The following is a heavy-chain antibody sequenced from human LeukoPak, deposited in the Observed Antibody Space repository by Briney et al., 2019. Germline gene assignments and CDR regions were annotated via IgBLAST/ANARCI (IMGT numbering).Heavy chain of an antibody. J-gene: IGHJ4*02. Sequence: GGALQISCNDSGFNFTSYWIGWVRQMPRKGLEWMGIIYPGDSDTRYSPSFQGQVTISADKSINTAYLQWSSLKASDTAIYYCARRGEAMDPFDYWGQGALVTVSS. D-gene: IGHD5-18*01. CDR3: ARRGEAMDPFDY. CDR2: IYPGDSDT. CDR1: GFNFTSYW. V-gene: IGHV5-51*01.